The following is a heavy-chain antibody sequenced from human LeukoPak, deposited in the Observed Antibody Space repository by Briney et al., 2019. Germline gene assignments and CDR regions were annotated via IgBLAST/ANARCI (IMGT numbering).Heavy chain of an antibody. CDR3: ASSGGSDPSADY. D-gene: IGHD2-15*01. CDR1: GGSFSGYY. CDR2: INHSGGT. J-gene: IGHJ4*02. Sequence: SETLSLTCAVYGGSFSGYYWSWIRQPPGKGLEWIGEINHSGGTNYNPSLKSRVTISVDTSKNQFSLKLSSVTAADTAVYYCASSGGSDPSADYWGQGTLVTVSS. V-gene: IGHV4-34*01.